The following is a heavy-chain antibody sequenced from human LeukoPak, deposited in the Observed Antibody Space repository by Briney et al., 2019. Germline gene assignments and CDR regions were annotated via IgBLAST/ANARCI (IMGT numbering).Heavy chain of an antibody. D-gene: IGHD3-22*01. CDR2: ISYDGSNK. V-gene: IGHV3-30*04. CDR1: GFTFSSYA. CDR3: AKEEVVLLGYFDY. J-gene: IGHJ4*02. Sequence: GGSLRLSCAASGFTFSSYAMHWVRQAPGKGLEWVAVISYDGSNKYYADSVKGRFTISRDNSKNTLYLQMNSLRAEDTAVYYCAKEEVVLLGYFDYWGQGTLVTVSS.